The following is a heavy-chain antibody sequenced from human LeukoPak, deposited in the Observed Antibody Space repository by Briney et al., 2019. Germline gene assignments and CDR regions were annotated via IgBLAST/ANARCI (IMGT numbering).Heavy chain of an antibody. D-gene: IGHD5-24*01. Sequence: SETLSLTCTVSGYSISSGYYWGWIRQPPGKGLEWIGQINHSGSTNYNPSLKSRVTISVDTSKNQFSLKLSSVTAADTAVYYCARDSNGGYNFLDYWGQGTLVTVSS. J-gene: IGHJ4*02. CDR1: GYSISSGYY. CDR2: INHSGST. V-gene: IGHV4-38-2*02. CDR3: ARDSNGGYNFLDY.